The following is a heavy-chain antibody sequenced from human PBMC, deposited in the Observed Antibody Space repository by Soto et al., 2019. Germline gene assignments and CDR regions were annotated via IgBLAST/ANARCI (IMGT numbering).Heavy chain of an antibody. CDR3: AREDSIIIPAVSDF. J-gene: IGHJ4*02. D-gene: IGHD2-2*01. CDR2: LSKSDYT. CDR1: GFAFNNYC. V-gene: IGHV3-21*01. Sequence: PGGSLRLFCTVSGFAFNNYCISWVRRAPGKGLERVSSLSKSDYTYYSDSVKGRFTISRDNAKNSVSLQMNTLRVEDTAVYYCAREDSIIIPAVSDFWGQGTLVTVSS.